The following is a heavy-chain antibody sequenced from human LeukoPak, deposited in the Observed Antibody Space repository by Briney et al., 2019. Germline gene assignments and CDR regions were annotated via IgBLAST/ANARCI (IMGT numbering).Heavy chain of an antibody. V-gene: IGHV3-23*01. CDR1: GFTFSAYG. CDR3: AKHWSHCSTTSCFFNYYYYYMDV. J-gene: IGHJ6*03. CDR2: VSSADGTT. Sequence: GGSLRLSCAASGFTFSAYGMSWVRQSPRKGLEWVSGVSSADGTTYYADSVKGRFTISRDNSKNTLYLQMNNLRAEDTAVYFCAKHWSHCSTTSCFFNYYYYYMDVWGKGTTVTVSS. D-gene: IGHD2-2*01.